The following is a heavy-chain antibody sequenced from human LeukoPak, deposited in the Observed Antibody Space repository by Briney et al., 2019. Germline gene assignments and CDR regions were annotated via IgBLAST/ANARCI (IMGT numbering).Heavy chain of an antibody. D-gene: IGHD2-15*01. V-gene: IGHV3-21*01. Sequence: GGSLRLSCAASGFTFSSYSMNWVRQAPGKGLEWVSSISSSSSYIYYADSVKGRFTISRDNAKNSLYLQMNSLRAEDTAVYYCARDFSEGYCSGGSCYPSFDYWGQGTLVTVSS. J-gene: IGHJ4*02. CDR2: ISSSSSYI. CDR3: ARDFSEGYCSGGSCYPSFDY. CDR1: GFTFSSYS.